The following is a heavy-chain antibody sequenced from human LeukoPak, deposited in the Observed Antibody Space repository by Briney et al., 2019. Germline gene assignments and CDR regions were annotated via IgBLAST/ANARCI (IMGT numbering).Heavy chain of an antibody. J-gene: IGHJ3*02. CDR2: IWADGTHE. Sequence: GGSLRLSCAGSGFTFSSYGMHWVRQAPGKGLEWVAVIWADGTHEDYIDSVKGRFTIPRDNSKNTLYLQMNSLRADDTAVYYCAINHYGSNSDIFDIWGQGTMVTVSS. D-gene: IGHD3-10*01. CDR1: GFTFSSYG. V-gene: IGHV3-33*01. CDR3: AINHYGSNSDIFDI.